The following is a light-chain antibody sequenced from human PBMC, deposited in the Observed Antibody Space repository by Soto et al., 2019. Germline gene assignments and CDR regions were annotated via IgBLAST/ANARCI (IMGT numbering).Light chain of an antibody. CDR1: QGIGRY. V-gene: IGKV3-11*01. CDR3: QQRSNWPLT. CDR2: DAS. J-gene: IGKJ3*01. Sequence: EIVLTQSPDTLSLSPGESATLSCRASQGIGRYLAWFQQKPGQAPRLLICDASTRATGITARFSGSGSGTDFTLTISSLEPEDFAVYYCQQRSNWPLTFGPGTKVEIK.